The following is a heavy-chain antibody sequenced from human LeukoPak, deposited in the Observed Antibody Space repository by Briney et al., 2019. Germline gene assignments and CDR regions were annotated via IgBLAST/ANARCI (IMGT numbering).Heavy chain of an antibody. CDR1: GYTFTSYY. J-gene: IGHJ4*02. CDR3: ARVRYYYDSSGYYPDY. CDR2: INPSGGST. Sequence: ASVKVSCTASGYTFTSYYMHWVRQAPGQGLEWMGIINPSGGSTSYAQKFQGRVTMTRDTSTSTVYMELSSLRSEDTAVYYCARVRYYYDSSGYYPDYWGQGTLVTVSS. V-gene: IGHV1-46*01. D-gene: IGHD3-22*01.